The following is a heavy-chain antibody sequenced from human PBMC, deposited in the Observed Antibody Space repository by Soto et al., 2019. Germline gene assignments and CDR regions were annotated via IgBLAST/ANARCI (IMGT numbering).Heavy chain of an antibody. J-gene: IGHJ3*02. D-gene: IGHD2-8*01. V-gene: IGHV3-53*01. CDR2: IYSGGST. CDR1: GFTVSSNY. CDR3: ARYCTNGVCYPYHYDSRDAFDI. Sequence: GGSLRLSCAASGFTVSSNYMSWVRQAPGKGLEWVSVIYSGGSTYYADSVKGRFTISRDNSKNTLYLQMNSLRAEDTAVYYCARYCTNGVCYPYHYDSRDAFDIWGQGTMVTVSS.